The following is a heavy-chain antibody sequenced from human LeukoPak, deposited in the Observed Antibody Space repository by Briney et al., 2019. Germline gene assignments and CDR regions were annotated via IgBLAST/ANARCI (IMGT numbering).Heavy chain of an antibody. D-gene: IGHD4-23*01. Sequence: ASVKVSCKASGYTFTSYDINWVRQATGQGLEWMGWMNPNSGNTGYAQKFQGRVTITRNTSISTAYMELSSLRSEDTAVYYCARYGGNYYYYGMDVWGQGTTVTVSS. J-gene: IGHJ6*02. CDR2: MNPNSGNT. V-gene: IGHV1-8*03. CDR3: ARYGGNYYYYGMDV. CDR1: GYTFTSYD.